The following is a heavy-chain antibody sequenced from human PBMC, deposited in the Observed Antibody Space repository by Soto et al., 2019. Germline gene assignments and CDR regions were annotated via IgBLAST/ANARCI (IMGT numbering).Heavy chain of an antibody. J-gene: IGHJ5*02. D-gene: IGHD5-12*01. V-gene: IGHV3-33*01. CDR1: GFTFSSYG. Sequence: QVQLVESGGGVVQPGRSLRLSCAASGFTFSSYGMHWVRQAPGKGLEWVAVIWYDGSNKYYADSVKGRFTISRDNSKNTLYLQMNSLRAEDTAVYYCAREESEATIVFPHALGWFDPWGQGTLVTVSS. CDR3: AREESEATIVFPHALGWFDP. CDR2: IWYDGSNK.